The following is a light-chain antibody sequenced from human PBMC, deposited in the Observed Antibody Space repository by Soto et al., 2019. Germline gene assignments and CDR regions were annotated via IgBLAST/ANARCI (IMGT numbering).Light chain of an antibody. CDR1: QSVSSN. CDR3: QQYNNWIT. Sequence: IVMTQSPAALSVSQGERATLSCRASQSVSSNLAWYQQKPGQAPRLLIYAASNRATGVPARFSGSWSGTEFTLTISSLQSEDFAVYYCQQYNNWITFGQGTRLEI. J-gene: IGKJ5*01. CDR2: AAS. V-gene: IGKV3-15*01.